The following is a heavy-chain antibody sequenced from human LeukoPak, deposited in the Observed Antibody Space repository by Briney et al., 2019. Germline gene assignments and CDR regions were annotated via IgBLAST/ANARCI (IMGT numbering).Heavy chain of an antibody. V-gene: IGHV3-66*01. CDR1: GFTVSSNY. CDR2: IYSGGST. D-gene: IGHD3-9*01. J-gene: IGHJ6*02. Sequence: GSLRLSCAASGFTVSSNYMSWVRQAPGKGLEWVSVIYSGGSTYYADSVKGRFTISRDNSKSTLYLQMNSLRAEDTAVYYCARDPGYFDPYYYGMDVWGQGTTVTVSS. CDR3: ARDPGYFDPYYYGMDV.